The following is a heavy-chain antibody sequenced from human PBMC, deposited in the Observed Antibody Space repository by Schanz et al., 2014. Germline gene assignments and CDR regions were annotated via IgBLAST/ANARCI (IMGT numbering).Heavy chain of an antibody. Sequence: DVQLLESGGGLVQPGGSLRLSCAASGFTFTNYAMAWVRQAPGKGLEWVSSINTGGDSTYYAYSVRGRFTISRDNARDTVYLQMNSLRADDTAMYYCARWFLIRGVILDSWGQGTLVTVSS. CDR1: GFTFTNYA. D-gene: IGHD3-10*01. CDR2: INTGGDST. J-gene: IGHJ4*02. V-gene: IGHV3-23*01. CDR3: ARWFLIRGVILDS.